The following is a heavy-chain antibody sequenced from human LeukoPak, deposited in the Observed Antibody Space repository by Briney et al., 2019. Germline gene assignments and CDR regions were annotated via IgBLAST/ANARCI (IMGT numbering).Heavy chain of an antibody. CDR1: GGSFSGYY. CDR2: INHSGST. J-gene: IGHJ4*02. Sequence: SETLSLTCAVYGGSFSGYYWSWIRQPPGKGLEWIGEINHSGSTNYNPSLKSRVTISVDTSKNQFSLKLSSVTAADTAMYYCARGKYDFWGGYLYYFDYWGQGTLVTVSS. D-gene: IGHD3-3*01. CDR3: ARGKYDFWGGYLYYFDY. V-gene: IGHV4-34*01.